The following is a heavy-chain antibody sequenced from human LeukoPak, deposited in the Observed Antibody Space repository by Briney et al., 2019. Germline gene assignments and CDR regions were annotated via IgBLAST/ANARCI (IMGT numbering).Heavy chain of an antibody. CDR3: ARVGASSGWYASVFDI. CDR1: GDSVSSNSAA. V-gene: IGHV6-1*01. J-gene: IGHJ3*02. D-gene: IGHD6-19*01. Sequence: SQTLSLTCAISGDSVSSNSAAWNWIRQSPSRGLEWLGRTYYRSKWYNDYAVSVKSRITINPDTSKNQFSLQLNSVTPEDTAVYYCARVGASSGWYASVFDIWGQGTMVTVSS. CDR2: TYYRSKWYN.